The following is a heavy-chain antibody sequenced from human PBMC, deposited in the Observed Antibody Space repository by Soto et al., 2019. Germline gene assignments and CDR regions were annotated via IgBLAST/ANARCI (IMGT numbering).Heavy chain of an antibody. D-gene: IGHD3-16*01. J-gene: IGHJ4*02. Sequence: SETLSLTCVVSGGSLSSYYWSWIRRPPGKGLEWIGYIYYSGSTNYNPSLKSRVTVSVDASRNQFSLKLSSVTAADTAVYYCARTWGSTNGYWGRGTLVTVSS. CDR2: IYYSGST. V-gene: IGHV4-59*01. CDR3: ARTWGSTNGY. CDR1: GGSLSSYY.